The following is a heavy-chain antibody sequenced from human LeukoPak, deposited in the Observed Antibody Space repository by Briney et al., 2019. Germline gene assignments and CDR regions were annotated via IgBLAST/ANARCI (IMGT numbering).Heavy chain of an antibody. D-gene: IGHD3-22*01. CDR2: IFHSGST. CDR3: ARGGYYYDSSGTKNWFDP. V-gene: IGHV4-59*01. CDR1: GVSITSYY. J-gene: IGHJ5*02. Sequence: KPSETLSLTCTVSGVSITSYYWSWIRQPPGKGLEWIGYIFHSGSTNYNPSLKSRVTISVDTSKNQFSLKLSSVTAADTAVYYCARGGYYYDSSGTKNWFDPWGQGTLVTVSS.